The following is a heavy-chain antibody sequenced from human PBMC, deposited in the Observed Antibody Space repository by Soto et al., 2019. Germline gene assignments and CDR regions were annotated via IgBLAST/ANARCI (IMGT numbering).Heavy chain of an antibody. CDR3: ARGRSSFDY. CDR2: ISYDGSAK. J-gene: IGHJ4*02. V-gene: IGHV3-30-3*01. CDR1: GFTFSSYA. Sequence: SGGSLRLSCAASGFTFSSYAMHWVRQAPGKGLEWVTFISYDGSAKHYADSLEGRFTISRDNSKNTLYLQMNSLTTEDTAVYYCARGRSSFDYWGLGTLVTVSS.